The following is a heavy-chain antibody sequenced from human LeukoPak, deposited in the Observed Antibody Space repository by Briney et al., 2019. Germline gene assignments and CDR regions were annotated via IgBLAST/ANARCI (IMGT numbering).Heavy chain of an antibody. D-gene: IGHD2-8*01. V-gene: IGHV3-23*01. Sequence: GGSLRLSCAASGFSSSSHAMSWVRQAPRKGLQWVSTISSGGGTTYYGDSVKGRFTISRDNSKNTLYLQMNSLRADDTAIYYCANRGTKWLPPPTDAFDVWGQGTMVTVSS. J-gene: IGHJ3*01. CDR2: ISSGGGTT. CDR3: ANRGTKWLPPPTDAFDV. CDR1: GFSSSSHA.